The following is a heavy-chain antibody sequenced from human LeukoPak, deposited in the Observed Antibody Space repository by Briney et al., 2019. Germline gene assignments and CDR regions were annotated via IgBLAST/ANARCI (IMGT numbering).Heavy chain of an antibody. CDR2: IKQDGSEK. D-gene: IGHD4-23*01. V-gene: IGHV3-7*01. CDR3: ARGARKGDDYGGFFDY. CDR1: GFSLSSYW. Sequence: GGSLRLSCAASGFSLSSYWMTWVRQAPGKGLEWVANIKQDGSEKNYVDSVKGRFTISRDNAKNSLYLQMNSLRAEDTAVYYCARGARKGDDYGGFFDYWGQGTLVTVSS. J-gene: IGHJ4*02.